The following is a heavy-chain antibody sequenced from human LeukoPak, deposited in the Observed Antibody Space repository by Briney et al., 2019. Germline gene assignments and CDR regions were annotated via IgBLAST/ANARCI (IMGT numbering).Heavy chain of an antibody. V-gene: IGHV3-30*04. J-gene: IGHJ4*02. Sequence: PGGSLRLSCAASGFTFSSYAMHWVRQAPGEGLEWVAVISYDGSNKYYADSVKGRFTISRDNSKNTLYLQMNSLRAEDTAVYYCARGQDYDILTGPLDYWGQGTLVTVSS. CDR1: GFTFSSYA. CDR3: ARGQDYDILTGPLDY. D-gene: IGHD3-9*01. CDR2: ISYDGSNK.